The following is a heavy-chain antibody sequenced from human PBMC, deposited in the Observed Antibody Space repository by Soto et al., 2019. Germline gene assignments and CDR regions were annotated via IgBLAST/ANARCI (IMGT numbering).Heavy chain of an antibody. CDR3: ASSDSGYDLADY. Sequence: PSETLSLTCTVSGGSISSYYWSWIRQPPGKGLEWIGYIYYSGSTNYNPSLKSRVTISVDTSKNQFSLKLSSVTAADTAVYYCASSDSGYDLADYWGQGTLVTVSS. CDR1: GGSISSYY. D-gene: IGHD5-12*01. CDR2: IYYSGST. J-gene: IGHJ4*02. V-gene: IGHV4-59*08.